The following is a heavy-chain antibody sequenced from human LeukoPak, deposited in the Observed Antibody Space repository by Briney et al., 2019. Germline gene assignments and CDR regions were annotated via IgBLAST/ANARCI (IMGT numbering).Heavy chain of an antibody. CDR1: GFTFSSYG. D-gene: IGHD1-26*01. CDR3: AIRGVGATRWFFDY. CDR2: IRYDGSNK. J-gene: IGHJ4*02. V-gene: IGHV3-30*02. Sequence: GGSLRLSCAASGFTFSSYGMHWVRQAPGKGLEWVAFIRYDGSNKYYADSVKGRFTISRDNSKNTLYLQMNSLRAEDTAVYYCAIRGVGATRWFFDYWGQGTLVTVSS.